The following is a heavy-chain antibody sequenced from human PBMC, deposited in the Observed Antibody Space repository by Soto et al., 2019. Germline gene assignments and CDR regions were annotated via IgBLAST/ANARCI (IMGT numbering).Heavy chain of an antibody. CDR3: ARPHYSGTYFWFHY. Sequence: SETLSLTCTVSSGSISFYYWSWIRQPPGKGLEWIGYVYYSGSTNYNPSLKSRVTMSVDTSKNQFSLKVSSVTAADTAIYYCARPHYSGTYFWFHYWGRAALVTAPQ. CDR2: VYYSGST. J-gene: IGHJ4*02. V-gene: IGHV4-59*08. CDR1: SGSISFYY. D-gene: IGHD1-26*01.